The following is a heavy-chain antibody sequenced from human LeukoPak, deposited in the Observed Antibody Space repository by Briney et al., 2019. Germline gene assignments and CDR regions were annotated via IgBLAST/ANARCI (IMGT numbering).Heavy chain of an antibody. CDR1: GYSFTSYW. CDR2: IYPGDSDT. Sequence: GESLKISRKGSGYSFTSYWIGWVRQMPGKGLEWMGIIYPGDSDTRYSPSFQGQVTISADKSISTAYLQWNSLKASDTAMYYCARLPSSTRNNWFDPWGQGTLVTVSS. CDR3: ARLPSSTRNNWFDP. J-gene: IGHJ5*02. V-gene: IGHV5-51*01. D-gene: IGHD1-1*01.